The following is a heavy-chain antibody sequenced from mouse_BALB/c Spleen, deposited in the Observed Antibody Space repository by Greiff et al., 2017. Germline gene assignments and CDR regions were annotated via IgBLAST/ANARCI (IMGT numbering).Heavy chain of an antibody. Sequence: EVKLVESGGGLVQPGGSMKLSCVASGFTFSNYWMNWVRQSPEKGLEWVAEIRLKSNNYATHYAESVKGRFTISRDDSKSSVYLQMHNLRAEDTGIYDCTPYYYYAMDYWGQGTSVTVSS. J-gene: IGHJ4*01. CDR2: IRLKSNNYAT. CDR3: TPYYYYAMDY. D-gene: IGHD2-10*01. CDR1: GFTFSNYW. V-gene: IGHV6-6*02.